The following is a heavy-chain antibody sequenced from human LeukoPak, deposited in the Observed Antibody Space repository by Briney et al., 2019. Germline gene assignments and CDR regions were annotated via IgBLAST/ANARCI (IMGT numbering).Heavy chain of an antibody. D-gene: IGHD3-10*01. V-gene: IGHV4-34*01. CDR1: GGSFSGYY. J-gene: IGHJ4*02. Sequence: PSKTLSLTCAVYGGSFSGYYWSWIRQPPGKGLEWIGEINHSGSTNYNPSLKSRVTISVDTSKNQFSLKLSSVTAADTAVYYCARGQRVLLWFGELFGFDYWGQGTLVTVSS. CDR3: ARGQRVLLWFGELFGFDY. CDR2: INHSGST.